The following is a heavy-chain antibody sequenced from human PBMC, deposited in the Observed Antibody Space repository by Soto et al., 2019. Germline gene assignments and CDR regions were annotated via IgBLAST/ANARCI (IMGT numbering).Heavy chain of an antibody. D-gene: IGHD3-10*01. CDR2: IYYSGST. CDR3: ARQPTYHYGSFDP. V-gene: IGHV4-61*08. Sequence: SETLSLTCTVSGGSISSGGYYWSWIRQPPGKGLEWIGYIYYSGSTNYNPSLKSRVTISVDTSKNQFSLKLSSVTAADTAVFYCARQPTYHYGSFDPWGQGALVTVSS. CDR1: GGSISSGGYY. J-gene: IGHJ5*02.